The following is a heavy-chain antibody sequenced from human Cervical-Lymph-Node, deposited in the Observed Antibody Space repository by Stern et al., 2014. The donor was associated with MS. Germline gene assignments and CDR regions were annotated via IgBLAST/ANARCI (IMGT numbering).Heavy chain of an antibody. J-gene: IGHJ1*01. Sequence: VQLEESGGGVVQPGRSLRLSCAASGFTFSSSGMHWVRQAPGKGLEWRAIIWYDGSNRYYADSVKGRFTISRDNSKNTLYLQMNSLRAEDTAVYYCAREGGNSAEYFQHWGQGTLVTVSS. V-gene: IGHV3-33*01. CDR1: GFTFSSSG. CDR2: IWYDGSNR. D-gene: IGHD4-23*01. CDR3: AREGGNSAEYFQH.